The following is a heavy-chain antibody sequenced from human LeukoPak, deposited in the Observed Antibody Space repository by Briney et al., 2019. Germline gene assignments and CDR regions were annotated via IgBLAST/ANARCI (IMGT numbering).Heavy chain of an antibody. CDR1: GGTFSSYA. Sequence: SVKVSCKASGGTFSSYAISWVRQAPGQGLEWMGRIIPILGIANYAQKFQGRVTITADKSTSTAYMELSSLRSEDTAVYYCAMIAAAGTGVDYWGQGTLVTVFS. CDR2: IIPILGIA. J-gene: IGHJ4*02. D-gene: IGHD6-13*01. CDR3: AMIAAAGTGVDY. V-gene: IGHV1-69*04.